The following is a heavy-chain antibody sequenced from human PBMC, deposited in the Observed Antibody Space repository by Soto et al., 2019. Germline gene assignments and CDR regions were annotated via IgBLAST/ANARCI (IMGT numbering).Heavy chain of an antibody. CDR1: GGSFSGYY. J-gene: IGHJ4*02. CDR2: INHSGST. CDR3: ARETWDY. Sequence: KSSETLSLTCAVYGGSFSGYYWSWIRQPPGKGLEWIGEINHSGSTNYNPSLKSRVTISVDTSKNQFSLKLSSVTAADTAVYYCARETWDYWGQGTLVTVSS. V-gene: IGHV4-34*01.